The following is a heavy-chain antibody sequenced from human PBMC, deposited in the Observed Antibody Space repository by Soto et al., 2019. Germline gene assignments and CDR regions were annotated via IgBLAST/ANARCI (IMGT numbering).Heavy chain of an antibody. V-gene: IGHV3-30-3*01. CDR2: ISYDGSNK. D-gene: IGHD6-19*01. CDR1: GFTFSSYA. Sequence: GGSLRLSCAASGFTFSSYAMHWVRQAPGKGLEWVAVISYDGSNKYYADSVKGRFTISRDNSKNTLYLQMNSLRAEDTAVYYCARGGIAVADYFDYWGQGTLVTVSS. J-gene: IGHJ4*02. CDR3: ARGGIAVADYFDY.